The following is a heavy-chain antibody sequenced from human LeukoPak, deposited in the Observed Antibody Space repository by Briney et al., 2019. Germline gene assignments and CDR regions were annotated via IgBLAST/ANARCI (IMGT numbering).Heavy chain of an antibody. D-gene: IGHD6-19*01. J-gene: IGHJ4*02. CDR3: ARVFSASSGWYPAGFDY. CDR2: IYHSGST. V-gene: IGHV4-4*02. CDR1: GGSISSSNW. Sequence: SETLSLTCAVSGGSISSSNWWCWVRQPPGKGLEWIGEIYHSGSTNYNPSLKSRVTISVDKSKNQFSLKLSSVTAADTAVYYCARVFSASSGWYPAGFDYWGQGTLVTVSS.